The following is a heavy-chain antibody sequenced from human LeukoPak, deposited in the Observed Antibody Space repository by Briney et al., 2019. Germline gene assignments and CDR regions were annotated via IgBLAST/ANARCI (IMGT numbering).Heavy chain of an antibody. CDR2: IYHSGST. D-gene: IGHD3-22*01. Sequence: SGTLSLTCAVSGGSISSSNWWSWVRQPPGKGLEWIGEIYHSGSTNYNPSLKSRVTISVDKSKNQFSLNLSSVTAADTAVYYCARNSYYYNSGEGAFDIWGQGTMVTVSS. J-gene: IGHJ3*02. CDR3: ARNSYYYNSGEGAFDI. CDR1: GGSISSSNW. V-gene: IGHV4-4*02.